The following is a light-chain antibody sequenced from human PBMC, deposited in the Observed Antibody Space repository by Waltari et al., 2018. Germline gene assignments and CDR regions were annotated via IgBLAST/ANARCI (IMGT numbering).Light chain of an antibody. Sequence: EIGLTQSPGTLSLSVGERATVSCRASESVSRALAWYQQKPGQAPRLLIYGASTRATGIPDRFSGSGSGTDFSLTISRLEPDDFAVYYCQHYLRLPVTFGQGTTVGI. CDR1: ESVSRA. V-gene: IGKV3-20*01. CDR2: GAS. J-gene: IGKJ1*01. CDR3: QHYLRLPVT.